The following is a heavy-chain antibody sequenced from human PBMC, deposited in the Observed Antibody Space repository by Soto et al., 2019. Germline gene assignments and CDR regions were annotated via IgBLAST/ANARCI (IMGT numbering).Heavy chain of an antibody. D-gene: IGHD2-15*01. Sequence: QVHLVQSGSEVKKPGSSVTVSCKASGGTFNTYTFSWVRQAPGQGLEWMGSILPIMGSVNYAHDFRGRLSITADPSTTTAYMELTRLTSHDTAMYYCARIPRYSYATSDPLDNWGKGTLVTVSS. CDR1: GGTFNTYT. CDR3: ARIPRYSYATSDPLDN. J-gene: IGHJ4*02. CDR2: ILPIMGSV. V-gene: IGHV1-69*01.